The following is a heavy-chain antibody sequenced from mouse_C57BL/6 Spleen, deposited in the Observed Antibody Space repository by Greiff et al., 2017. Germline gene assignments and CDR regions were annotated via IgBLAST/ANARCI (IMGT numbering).Heavy chain of an antibody. Sequence: VQLQQSGPGLVKPSQSLSLTCSVTGYSITSGYYWNWIRQFPGNKLEWMGYISYDGSNNYNPSLKNRISITRDTSKNQFFLKLNSVTTEDTATYYCARGGRYDYDGSPWFAYWGQGTLVTVSA. CDR2: ISYDGSN. V-gene: IGHV3-6*01. D-gene: IGHD2-4*01. J-gene: IGHJ3*01. CDR1: GYSITSGYY. CDR3: ARGGRYDYDGSPWFAY.